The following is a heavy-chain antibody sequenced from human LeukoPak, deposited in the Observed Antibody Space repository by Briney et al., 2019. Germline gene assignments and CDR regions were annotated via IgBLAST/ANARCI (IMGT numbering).Heavy chain of an antibody. CDR3: ARDDCGDTCYPGGY. D-gene: IGHD2-21*01. CDR2: IKAGNGDT. V-gene: IGHV1-3*01. CDR1: GYIFTKYV. J-gene: IGHJ4*02. Sequence: ASVKVSCKASGYIFTKYVVHWVRQAPGQRPEWMGWIKAGNGDTKYSQNFQDRLTITRDTAASTVYMELSSLTSEDTALYYCARDDCGDTCYPGGYWGQGTLVTVSS.